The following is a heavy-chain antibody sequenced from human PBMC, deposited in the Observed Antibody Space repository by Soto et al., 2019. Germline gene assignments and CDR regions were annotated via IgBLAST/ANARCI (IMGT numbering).Heavy chain of an antibody. CDR1: GFTFDDYA. D-gene: IGHD4-17*01. CDR3: AKDSSDYVGNPWYSDY. V-gene: IGHV3-9*01. Sequence: EVQLVESGGGLVQPGRSLRLSCAASGFTFDDYAMHWVRQAPGKGLEWVSGISWNSGSIGYADSVKGRFTISRDNAKNTLYLQMNSLRAEDTALYYCAKDSSDYVGNPWYSDYWRQGTLLTVSS. J-gene: IGHJ4*02. CDR2: ISWNSGSI.